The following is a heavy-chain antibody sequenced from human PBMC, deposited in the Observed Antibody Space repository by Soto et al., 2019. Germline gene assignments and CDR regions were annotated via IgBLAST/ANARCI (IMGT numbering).Heavy chain of an antibody. CDR3: ARVDRDGYNNDYFDY. V-gene: IGHV1-69*06. CDR1: GCTFSSYA. Sequence: QVQLVQSGAEVKKPVSSMKVSCKASGCTFSSYAISWVRQAPGQGLEWMGGIIPIFGTANYAQKFQGRVTITADKSTSTAYMELSSLRSEDTAVYYCARVDRDGYNNDYFDYWGQGTLVTVSS. D-gene: IGHD4-4*01. CDR2: IIPIFGTA. J-gene: IGHJ4*02.